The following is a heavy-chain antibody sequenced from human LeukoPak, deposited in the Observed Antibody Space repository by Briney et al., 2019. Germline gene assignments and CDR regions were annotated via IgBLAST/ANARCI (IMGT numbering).Heavy chain of an antibody. CDR2: ISGSGGST. V-gene: IGHV3-23*01. CDR3: AKDRLRDFWSRGDAFDI. D-gene: IGHD3-3*01. Sequence: GGSLRLSCAASGFTFSSYAMSWVRQAPGKGLEWVPAISGSGGSTYYADSVKGRFTISRDNSKNTLYLQMNSLRAEDTAVYYCAKDRLRDFWSRGDAFDIWGQGTMVTVSS. J-gene: IGHJ3*02. CDR1: GFTFSSYA.